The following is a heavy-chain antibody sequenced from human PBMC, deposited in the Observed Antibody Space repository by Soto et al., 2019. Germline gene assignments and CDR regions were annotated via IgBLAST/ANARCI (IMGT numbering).Heavy chain of an antibody. Sequence: ASVKGSCKASGYTFTGYYMHWVRQAPGQGLEWMGWINPNSGGTNYAQKFQGRVTMTRDTSISTAYMELSRLRSDDTAVYYCATKDKVGDGYNSIFYYYYYGMDVWGQGTTVTVSS. V-gene: IGHV1-2*02. D-gene: IGHD5-12*01. J-gene: IGHJ6*02. CDR3: ATKDKVGDGYNSIFYYYYYGMDV. CDR2: INPNSGGT. CDR1: GYTFTGYY.